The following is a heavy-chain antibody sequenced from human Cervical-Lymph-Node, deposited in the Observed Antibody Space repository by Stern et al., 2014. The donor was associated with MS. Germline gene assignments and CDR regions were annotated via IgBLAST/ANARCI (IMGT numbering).Heavy chain of an antibody. V-gene: IGHV1-46*03. D-gene: IGHD6-13*01. CDR2: INPSDDST. J-gene: IGHJ5*02. CDR3: ARGGSWYKFIHL. CDR1: GYTFTNYY. Sequence: QVQLMQSGAEVKKPGASVKVSCKASGYTFTNYYMHWVRQAPGQGLEWMGMINPSDDSTKNAPRFQGRVTMTRDTSTSTVYMELSRLRSEDTAVYYCARGGSWYKFIHLWGQGTLVTVSS.